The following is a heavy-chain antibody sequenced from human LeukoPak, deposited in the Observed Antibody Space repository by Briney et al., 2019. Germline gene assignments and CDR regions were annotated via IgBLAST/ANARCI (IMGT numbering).Heavy chain of an antibody. CDR2: ISSSSSYI. CDR1: GFTFSSYS. D-gene: IGHD3-16*02. J-gene: IGHJ4*02. CDR3: AKDSSGVGQLSDY. V-gene: IGHV3-21*01. Sequence: GGSLRLSCAASGFTFSSYSMNWVRQAPGKGLEWVSSISSSSSYIYYADSVKGRFTISRDNAKNSLYLQMNSLRAEDTAVYYCAKDSSGVGQLSDYWGQGTLVTVSS.